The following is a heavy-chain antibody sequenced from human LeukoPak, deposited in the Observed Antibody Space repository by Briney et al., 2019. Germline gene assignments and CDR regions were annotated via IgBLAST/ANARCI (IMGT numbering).Heavy chain of an antibody. Sequence: PGRSLRLSCAASGFTFSSYGMHWVRQAPGKGLEWVAVIWYDGSNKYYADSVKGRFTISRDNSKNTLHLQMNSLRAEDTAVYYCARDGLRAAGTHFDYWGQGTLVTVSS. V-gene: IGHV3-33*01. CDR2: IWYDGSNK. J-gene: IGHJ4*02. CDR3: ARDGLRAAGTHFDY. D-gene: IGHD6-13*01. CDR1: GFTFSSYG.